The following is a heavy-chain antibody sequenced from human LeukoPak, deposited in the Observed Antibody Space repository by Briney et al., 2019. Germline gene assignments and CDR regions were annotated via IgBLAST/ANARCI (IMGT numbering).Heavy chain of an antibody. CDR2: INPNSGGT. CDR3: ARDGSITMVRGVIINYYYYYMDV. Sequence: ASVKVSCKASGYTFTGYYMHWVRQAPGQGLEWMGWINPNSGGTNYAQKFQGRVTMTRDTSISTAYMELSRLRSDDTAVYYCARDGSITMVRGVIINYYYYYMDVWGKGTTVTISS. D-gene: IGHD3-10*01. CDR1: GYTFTGYY. V-gene: IGHV1-2*02. J-gene: IGHJ6*03.